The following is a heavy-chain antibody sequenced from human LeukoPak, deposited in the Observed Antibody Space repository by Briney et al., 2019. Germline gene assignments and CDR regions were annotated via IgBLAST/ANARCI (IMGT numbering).Heavy chain of an antibody. D-gene: IGHD6-6*01. CDR2: IKQDGSEK. V-gene: IGHV3-7*01. CDR3: ARWAPPLDSSSSWSHYYYYYMDV. J-gene: IGHJ6*03. CDR1: GFTFSRYW. Sequence: GGSLRLSCAASGFTFSRYWMSWVRQAPGKGLEWVANIKQDGSEKYYVDSVKGRFTISRDNAKNSLYLQMNSLRAEDTAVYYCARWAPPLDSSSSWSHYYYYYMDVWGKGTTVTVSS.